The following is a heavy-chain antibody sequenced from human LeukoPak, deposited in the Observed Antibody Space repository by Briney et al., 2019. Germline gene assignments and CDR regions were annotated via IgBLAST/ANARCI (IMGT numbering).Heavy chain of an antibody. CDR2: INYSWHT. D-gene: IGHD5-18*01. Sequence: SETLSLTCTVSGGSISGSSYHWGWIRQPPGKGLEWIGSINYSWHTYYNPSLESRVTISVDSSKNQFSLKVTSVTAADTALYYCAPTYSYTRGGYDYWGPGTLVSVSS. CDR3: APTYSYTRGGYDY. J-gene: IGHJ4*02. CDR1: GGSISGSSYH. V-gene: IGHV4-39*01.